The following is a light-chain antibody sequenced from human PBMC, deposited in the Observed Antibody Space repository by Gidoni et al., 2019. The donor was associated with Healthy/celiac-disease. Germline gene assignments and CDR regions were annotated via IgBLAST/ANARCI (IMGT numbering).Light chain of an antibody. J-gene: IGKJ1*01. CDR3: QQYNNWPPWT. CDR1: PGVSSN. CDR2: GAS. V-gene: IGKV3-15*01. Sequence: EIVMTQSLATLSVSPGERATLSCRASPGVSSNLAWYQQKPGQAPRLLIYGASTRATGIPARFSGSGSGTEFTLTISSLQSEDFAVYYCQQYNNWPPWTFGQGTKVEIK.